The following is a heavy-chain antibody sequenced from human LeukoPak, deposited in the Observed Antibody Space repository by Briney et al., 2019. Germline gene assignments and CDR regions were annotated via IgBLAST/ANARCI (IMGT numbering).Heavy chain of an antibody. J-gene: IGHJ1*01. V-gene: IGHV3-64D*06. D-gene: IGHD2-2*01. CDR3: VKGGIYCSSTSCYAGTAEYFQH. Sequence: PGGSLRLSCSASGFTFSSYAMHWVRQAPGKGLEYVSAISSSGGSTYYADSVKGRFTISRDNPKNTLYLQMSSLRAEDTAVYYCVKGGIYCSSTSCYAGTAEYFQHWGQGTLVTVSS. CDR1: GFTFSSYA. CDR2: ISSSGGST.